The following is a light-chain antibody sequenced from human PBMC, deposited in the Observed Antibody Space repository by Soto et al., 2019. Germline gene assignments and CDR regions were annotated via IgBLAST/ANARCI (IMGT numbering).Light chain of an antibody. CDR3: QQYGSSFQWT. V-gene: IGKV3-20*01. CDR1: QSVSSSY. Sequence: EIVLTQSPGTLSLSPGERATLSCRASQSVSSSYLAWYQQKPGQAPRLLIYGASSRATGILDRFSGSGSGTDFTLTISRLEPEDFAVYYCQQYGSSFQWTFGQGTKVEIK. J-gene: IGKJ1*01. CDR2: GAS.